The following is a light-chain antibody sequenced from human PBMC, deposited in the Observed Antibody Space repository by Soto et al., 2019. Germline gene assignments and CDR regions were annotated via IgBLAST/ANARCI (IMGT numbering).Light chain of an antibody. Sequence: EIVLTHSPATLSLSPGERATLSCRASQSISNSLAWYQQKPGQAPSLLIFDASKRATGIPARFSGSGSGTDFTLTITSMEPEDIATYYCQQYDNLPITFGQGTRLEIK. V-gene: IGKV3-11*01. CDR1: QSISNS. CDR2: DAS. J-gene: IGKJ5*01. CDR3: QQYDNLPIT.